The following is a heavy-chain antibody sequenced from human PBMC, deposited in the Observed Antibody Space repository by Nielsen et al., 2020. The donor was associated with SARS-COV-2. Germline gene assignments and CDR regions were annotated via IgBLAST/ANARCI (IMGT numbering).Heavy chain of an antibody. J-gene: IGHJ6*02. V-gene: IGHV4-39*07. CDR2: IYYSGSV. CDR3: AREASGYDHYKYGMDV. Sequence: SGTLSLTCTVSGGSLSSRNYYWGWIRQPPGKGLEWIGTIYYSGSVSYNPSLKSRVAMSVDTSKNQFSLDLKSVTAADTAVYYCAREASGYDHYKYGMDVWGLGATVTVSS. D-gene: IGHD5-12*01. CDR1: GGSLSSRNYY.